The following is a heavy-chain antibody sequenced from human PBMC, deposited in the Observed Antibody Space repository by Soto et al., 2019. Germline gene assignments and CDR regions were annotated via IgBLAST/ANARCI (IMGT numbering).Heavy chain of an antibody. D-gene: IGHD3-10*01. CDR2: LSGTGDSA. CDR3: ARDNGNYGSGSFAH. J-gene: IGHJ4*02. CDR1: GFTFSSYA. Sequence: ESGGGLVQPGGSLRLSCAASGFTFSSYALSWVRQAPGKGLEWVSALSGTGDSADYANSAKGRFTISRDDSKTTLYLVMSSLRVEDTAIYYCARDNGNYGSGSFAHWGQGTLVTVSS. V-gene: IGHV3-23*01.